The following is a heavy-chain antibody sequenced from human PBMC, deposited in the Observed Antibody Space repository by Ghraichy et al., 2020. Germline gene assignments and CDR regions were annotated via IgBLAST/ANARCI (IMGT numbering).Heavy chain of an antibody. V-gene: IGHV1-46*01. CDR2: INPSADRT. CDR3: AREAGYCTSTSCYKNWFDS. J-gene: IGHJ5*01. Sequence: ASVKVSCKASGYTFTSYYIHWARQAPGQGLEWMGKINPSADRTNYAQKFQGRVTMTRDTSTSTVYMELRSLRSEDTAVYYCAREAGYCTSTSCYKNWFDSWGQGTLVTVSS. D-gene: IGHD2-2*02. CDR1: GYTFTSYY.